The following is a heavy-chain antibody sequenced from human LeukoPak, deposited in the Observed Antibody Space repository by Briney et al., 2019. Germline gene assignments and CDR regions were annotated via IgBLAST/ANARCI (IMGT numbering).Heavy chain of an antibody. CDR2: ISYDGSNK. Sequence: GGSLRLSCAASGFTFSSYGMHWVRRAPGKGLEWVAVISYDGSNKYYADSVKGRFTISRDNSKNTLYLQMNSLRAEDTAVYYCAKDRGCSSTSCYIDYWGQGTLVTVSS. D-gene: IGHD2-2*02. CDR1: GFTFSSYG. V-gene: IGHV3-30*18. CDR3: AKDRGCSSTSCYIDY. J-gene: IGHJ4*02.